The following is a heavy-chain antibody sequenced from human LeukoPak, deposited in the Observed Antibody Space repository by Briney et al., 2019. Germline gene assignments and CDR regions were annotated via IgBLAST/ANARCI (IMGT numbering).Heavy chain of an antibody. Sequence: SETLSLTCTVSGGSISRNNYYWDWIRQPPGKGLEYIGSIYYSGSTYYNPSLKSRVTISVDTSKNQFSLKLSSVTAADTAVYYCARGDVDTAIPYDAFDIWGQGTMVTVSS. J-gene: IGHJ3*02. CDR2: IYYSGST. CDR3: ARGDVDTAIPYDAFDI. D-gene: IGHD5-18*01. CDR1: GGSISRNNYY. V-gene: IGHV4-39*07.